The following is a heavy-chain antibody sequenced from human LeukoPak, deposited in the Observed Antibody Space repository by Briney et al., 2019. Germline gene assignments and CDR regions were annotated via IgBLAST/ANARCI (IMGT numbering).Heavy chain of an antibody. CDR1: GGSISSSSYY. D-gene: IGHD3-9*01. J-gene: IGHJ5*02. CDR2: IYYSGST. CDR3: ARHSDILTGYRTLLGWFDP. V-gene: IGHV4-39*01. Sequence: SETLSLTCTVSGGSISSSSYYWGWIRQPPGKGLEWIGSIYYSGSTYYNPSLKSRVTISVDTSKNQFSLKLSSVTAADTAAYYCARHSDILTGYRTLLGWFDPWGQGTLVTVSS.